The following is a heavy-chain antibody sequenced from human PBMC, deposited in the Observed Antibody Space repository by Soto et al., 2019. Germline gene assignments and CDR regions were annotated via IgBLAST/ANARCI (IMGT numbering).Heavy chain of an antibody. J-gene: IGHJ5*02. Sequence: PSETLSLTCTVSGGSISSGDYYWSWIRQPPGKGLEWIGYIYYSGSTYYNPSLKSRVTISVDTSKNQFSLKLSSVTAADTAVYYCARVDCGGDCARFDPWGQGTLVTVSS. CDR1: GGSISSGDYY. CDR3: ARVDCGGDCARFDP. D-gene: IGHD2-21*02. CDR2: IYYSGST. V-gene: IGHV4-30-4*01.